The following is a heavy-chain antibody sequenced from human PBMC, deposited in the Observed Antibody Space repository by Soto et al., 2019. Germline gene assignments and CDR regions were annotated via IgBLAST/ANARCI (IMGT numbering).Heavy chain of an antibody. CDR1: GGSIRSSSFY. Sequence: SETLSLTCIASGGSIRSSSFYWGWVRHPPGKGLEWIASIYSSGYTYYNPSLKSRVTISIDASNNRFSLKLNSVTAADTAVFYCARHTLISGRLLCLDMWGQGT. CDR2: IYSSGYT. V-gene: IGHV4-39*01. CDR3: ARHTLISGRLLCLDM. D-gene: IGHD3-22*01. J-gene: IGHJ3*02.